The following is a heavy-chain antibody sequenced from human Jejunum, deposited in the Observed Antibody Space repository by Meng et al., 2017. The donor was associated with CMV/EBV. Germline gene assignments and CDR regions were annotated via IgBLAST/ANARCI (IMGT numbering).Heavy chain of an antibody. V-gene: IGHV3-72*01. CDR3: ARRSSGSYLLEY. CDR1: GFTLNDHY. Sequence: PSGFTLNDHYMDWVRRGAEKGLEWLGRIRRRPNSYSKEYAASVKGRFTISRDDSKNSVYLQMNSLRTEDTAVYYCARRSSGSYLLEYWGQGTLVTVSS. J-gene: IGHJ4*02. D-gene: IGHD1-26*01. CDR2: IRRRPNSYSK.